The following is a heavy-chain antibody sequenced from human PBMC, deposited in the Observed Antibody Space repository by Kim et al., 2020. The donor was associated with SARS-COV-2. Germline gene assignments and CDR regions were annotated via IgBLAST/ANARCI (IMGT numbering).Heavy chain of an antibody. CDR2: ISWNSGSI. CDR3: AKDMSALYTIAAAARALDY. J-gene: IGHJ4*02. V-gene: IGHV3-9*01. CDR1: GFTFDDYA. D-gene: IGHD6-13*01. Sequence: GGSLRLSCAASGFTFDDYAMHWVRQAPGKGLEWVSGISWNSGSIGYADSVKGRFTISRDNAKNSLYLQMNSLRAEDTALYYCAKDMSALYTIAAAARALDYWGQGTLVTVSS.